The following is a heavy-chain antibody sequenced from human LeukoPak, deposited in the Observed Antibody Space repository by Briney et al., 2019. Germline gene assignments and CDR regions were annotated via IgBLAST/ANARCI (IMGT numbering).Heavy chain of an antibody. CDR2: IYYSGST. D-gene: IGHD3-22*01. CDR1: GGSISSYY. V-gene: IGHV4-59*08. CDR3: ARYYYDSSQPFDI. Sequence: PSETLSLTCTVSGGSISSYYWSWIRQPPGKGLEWIGYIYYSGSTYYNPSLKSRVTISVDTSKNQFSLKLSSVTAADTAVYYCARYYYDSSQPFDIWGQGTMVTVSS. J-gene: IGHJ3*02.